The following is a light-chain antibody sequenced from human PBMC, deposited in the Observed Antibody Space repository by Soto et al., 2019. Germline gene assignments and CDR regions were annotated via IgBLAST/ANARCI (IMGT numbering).Light chain of an antibody. J-gene: IGKJ5*01. CDR1: QSASSW. Sequence: DIQMTQSPSSLSASVGDRVTITCRASQSASSWLAWYQQKPGKAPKLLIYDASNLESGVPSRFSGSGSGTDFTLTISSLEPDDFATYYCQQYEIFPITFGQGTRLEIK. V-gene: IGKV1-5*01. CDR2: DAS. CDR3: QQYEIFPIT.